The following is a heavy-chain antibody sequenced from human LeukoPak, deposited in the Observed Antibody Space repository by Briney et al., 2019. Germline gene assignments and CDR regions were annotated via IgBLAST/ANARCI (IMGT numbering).Heavy chain of an antibody. J-gene: IGHJ5*02. CDR3: ARHIGGSYRRFDP. CDR2: IYYSGTT. Sequence: SQTLSLTCTLSGGSISSGSYSWGWIRQPPGKGLEWIGSIYYSGTTSYNPSLKSRVTISVDTSENQFSLKLSSVTAADTAVYYCARHIGGSYRRFDPWGQGTLVTVSS. D-gene: IGHD1-26*01. CDR1: GGSISSGSYS. V-gene: IGHV4-39*01.